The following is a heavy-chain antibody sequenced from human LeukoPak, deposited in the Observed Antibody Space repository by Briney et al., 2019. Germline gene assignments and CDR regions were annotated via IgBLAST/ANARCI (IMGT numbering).Heavy chain of an antibody. Sequence: SETLSPTCTVSGGSISSYYGNWIRQPPGKGLEWIGYIYYSGSTNYNPSLKSRVTISVDTSKNHFSLKLSSVRAADTAVYYCARALRYFDWCFDYWGQGTLVTVSS. J-gene: IGHJ4*02. CDR3: ARALRYFDWCFDY. D-gene: IGHD3-9*01. CDR1: GGSISSYY. CDR2: IYYSGST. V-gene: IGHV4-59*01.